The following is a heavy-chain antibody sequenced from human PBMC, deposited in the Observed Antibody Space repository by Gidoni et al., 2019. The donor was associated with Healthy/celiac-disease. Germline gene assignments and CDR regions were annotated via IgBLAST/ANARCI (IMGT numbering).Heavy chain of an antibody. Sequence: QVQLVQSGAEVKKPGASVQVSCKASGYTFTSYYMHWLRQAPGQGLAWMGIIHPSGGSTSYGQKFQGRVTMTRDTSTSTVYMELSSLRYEDTAGYYCAGGLGTMIVVVITAYYFDYWGQGTLVTVSS. D-gene: IGHD3-22*01. CDR3: AGGLGTMIVVVITAYYFDY. J-gene: IGHJ4*02. CDR2: IHPSGGST. CDR1: GYTFTSYY. V-gene: IGHV1-46*01.